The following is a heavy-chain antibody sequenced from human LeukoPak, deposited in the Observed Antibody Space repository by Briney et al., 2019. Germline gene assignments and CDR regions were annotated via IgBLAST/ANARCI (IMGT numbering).Heavy chain of an antibody. D-gene: IGHD6-19*01. V-gene: IGHV3-53*04. CDR2: IYSGGST. Sequence: GGSLRLSCAASGFTVSSNYMSWVRQAPGKGLEWVSVIYSGGSTYYADSVKGRFTISRQNSKNTLDLQMNSLRPEDTAVYYCARMPDSSGWKGSLDYWGQGTLVTVSS. CDR1: GFTVSSNY. J-gene: IGHJ4*02. CDR3: ARMPDSSGWKGSLDY.